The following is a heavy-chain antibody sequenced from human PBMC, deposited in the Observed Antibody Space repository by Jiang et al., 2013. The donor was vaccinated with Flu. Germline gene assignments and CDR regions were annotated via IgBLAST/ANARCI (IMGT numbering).Heavy chain of an antibody. J-gene: IGHJ4*02. V-gene: IGHV4-30-4*01. CDR3: ARQGLFSELDS. Sequence: GSGLVKPPLALSLTCSVSGDAISHGDYFWTWIRQPPGKSLEWIGHVSSRGTTYLNPSLSSRTIISLDTSMNRFSLSLTSVSAADTAIYFCARQGLFSELDSWGQGTLVTVSS. CDR2: VSSRGTT. CDR1: GDAISHGDYF. D-gene: IGHD1-26*01.